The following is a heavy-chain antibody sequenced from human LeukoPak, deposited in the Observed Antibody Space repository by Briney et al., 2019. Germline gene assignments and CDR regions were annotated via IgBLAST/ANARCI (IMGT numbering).Heavy chain of an antibody. CDR2: IKQDGSEK. J-gene: IGHJ4*02. Sequence: GGSLRLSCAASGFTFSSYLMSWVRQAPGKGLEWVANIKQDGSEKYYVDSVKGRFTISRDNAKNSLYLQMNSLRAEDTAVYYCARPIVGAAVGDYWGQGTLVTVSS. V-gene: IGHV3-7*01. D-gene: IGHD1-26*01. CDR3: ARPIVGAAVGDY. CDR1: GFTFSSYL.